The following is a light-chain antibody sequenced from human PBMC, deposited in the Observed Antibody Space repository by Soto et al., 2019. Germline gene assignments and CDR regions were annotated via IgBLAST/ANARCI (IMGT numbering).Light chain of an antibody. J-gene: IGKJ1*01. V-gene: IGKV3-20*01. Sequence: EIVLTQSPGTRSLSPGEGATLCCRASQSVTSSYLAWYQQKPGQAPRLLIYGASNRATGIPDRFSGSGSGTDFTLTISRLEPEDFAVYYCQQYGSSGTFGQGTKVDIK. CDR3: QQYGSSGT. CDR1: QSVTSSY. CDR2: GAS.